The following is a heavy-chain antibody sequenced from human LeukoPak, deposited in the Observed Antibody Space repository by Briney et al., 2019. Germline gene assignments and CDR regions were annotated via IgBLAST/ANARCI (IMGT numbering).Heavy chain of an antibody. D-gene: IGHD1-26*01. Sequence: QPGGSLRLSCSASGFTFSSYGMHWVRQAPGKGLEWVAFIRYDGSNKYYADSVKGRFTISRDNSKNTLYLQMNSLRAEDTAVYYCATFVGATTPPIDYWGQGTLVTVSS. J-gene: IGHJ4*02. CDR3: ATFVGATTPPIDY. V-gene: IGHV3-30*02. CDR2: IRYDGSNK. CDR1: GFTFSSYG.